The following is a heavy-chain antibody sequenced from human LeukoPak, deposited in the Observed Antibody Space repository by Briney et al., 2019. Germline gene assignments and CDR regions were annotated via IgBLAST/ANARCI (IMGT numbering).Heavy chain of an antibody. D-gene: IGHD2-21*02. CDR3: ARLTSFADLLTATRKSWFDP. J-gene: IGHJ5*02. V-gene: IGHV5-51*01. CDR1: GYSFSSFW. Sequence: GESLKISCMGSGYSFSSFWIAWVRQMPGKGLEWMGIIFPGDSDTRYRPSLQGQVTISVGKSIDTAFLQWSSLKASDSAIYYCARLTSFADLLTATRKSWFDPWGQGTLITVSS. CDR2: IFPGDSDT.